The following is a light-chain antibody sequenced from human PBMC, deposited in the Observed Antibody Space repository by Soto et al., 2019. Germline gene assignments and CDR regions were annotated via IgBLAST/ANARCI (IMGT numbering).Light chain of an antibody. CDR3: QKYETFQGT. CDR2: DSY. J-gene: IGKJ1*01. CDR1: QSVSGW. Sequence: DIQITQSPSTLSAAVGYTFTVTGRASQSVSGWLAWYQKKPGEAHKILIYDSYALPRGVPSRFSGSGSGTKFTLPIASLPPDDFATYYCQKYETFQGTFGTGTRVDIK. V-gene: IGKV1-5*01.